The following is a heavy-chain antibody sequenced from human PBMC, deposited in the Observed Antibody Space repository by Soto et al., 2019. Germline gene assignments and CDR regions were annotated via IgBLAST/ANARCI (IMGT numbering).Heavy chain of an antibody. Sequence: QVQLVESGGGVVQPGTSLRLSCSASGFTFSSNGMHWVRQAPSKGLEWVADISYDGSNTYYAEAVKGRIAIFRDNSKNTLYLQVNSLRVEDTAVYYCAKGGTVGYYYYYGMDVWGQGTTVTVSS. D-gene: IGHD4-17*01. CDR3: AKGGTVGYYYYYGMDV. J-gene: IGHJ6*02. V-gene: IGHV3-30*18. CDR1: GFTFSSNG. CDR2: ISYDGSNT.